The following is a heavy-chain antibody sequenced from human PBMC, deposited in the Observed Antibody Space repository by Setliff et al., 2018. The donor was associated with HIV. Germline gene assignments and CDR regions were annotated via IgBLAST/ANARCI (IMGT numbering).Heavy chain of an antibody. CDR2: IKPDGSEK. CDR3: TRKLAPGHGMDV. D-gene: IGHD3-3*02. CDR1: GFTFSNYW. Sequence: GGSLRLSCAASGFTFSNYWMSWVRQTPGKGLEWVANIKPDGSEKYYVDSVKGRFTIARDNAKNSLYLQMDSLRVEDTTVYYCTRKLAPGHGMDVWGQGTLVTVSS. V-gene: IGHV3-7*01. J-gene: IGHJ6*02.